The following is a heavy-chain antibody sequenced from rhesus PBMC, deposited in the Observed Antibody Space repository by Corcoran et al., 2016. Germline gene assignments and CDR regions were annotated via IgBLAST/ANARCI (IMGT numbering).Heavy chain of an antibody. V-gene: IGHV4-160*01. D-gene: IGHD5-42*01. CDR1: GGSVSGYW. Sequence: QVQLQQWGEGLVKPSETLSLTCAVYGGSVSGYWWGWIRQPPGKGLEWIGRIRSGGSTNYNPSLKSRVTISIGTSKNQFSLKLSSVTAADTAVYYCARQGSGYFDIWGPGTPITISS. J-gene: IGHJ2*01. CDR2: IRSGGST. CDR3: ARQGSGYFDI.